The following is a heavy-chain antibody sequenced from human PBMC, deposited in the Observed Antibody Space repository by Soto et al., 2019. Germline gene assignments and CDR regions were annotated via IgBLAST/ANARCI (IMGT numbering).Heavy chain of an antibody. J-gene: IGHJ4*02. D-gene: IGHD6-19*01. CDR2: ISSSSSTI. V-gene: IGHV3-48*01. CDR1: GFTFSSYS. CDR3: ARDKEEQWLVRFDY. Sequence: EVQLVESGGGLVQPGGSLRRSCAASGFTFSSYSMNWVRQAPGKGLEWVSYISSSSSTIYYADSVKGRFTISRDNAKNSLYLQMNSLRAEDTAVYYCARDKEEQWLVRFDYWGQGTLVTVSS.